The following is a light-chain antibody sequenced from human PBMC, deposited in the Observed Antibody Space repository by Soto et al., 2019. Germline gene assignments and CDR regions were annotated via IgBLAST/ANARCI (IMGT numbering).Light chain of an antibody. Sequence: DIQVKQSLSTLSASVGDRVTITCGASQSIGTWLAWYQQKPGRAPKLLIFDASTLESGVPSRFSGSGSGTDFTLTISSLQPDDFATYYCQQYSDSSGAFGQGTKVDI. CDR3: QQYSDSSGA. J-gene: IGKJ1*01. V-gene: IGKV1-5*01. CDR2: DAS. CDR1: QSIGTW.